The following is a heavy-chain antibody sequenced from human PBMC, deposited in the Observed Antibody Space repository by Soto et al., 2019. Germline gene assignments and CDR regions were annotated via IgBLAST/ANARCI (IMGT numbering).Heavy chain of an antibody. CDR1: GFSFGTYF. Sequence: EVQLVESGGGLVQPGGSLRLSCGASGFSFGTYFMYWVRQVPGKGLVWIARIDANGITTLYADSVQGRFTISRDNLGNTLHLQMNSLRVEDSAVYYCARGYFDYYAMDVWGQGTTVTVSS. D-gene: IGHD3-9*01. V-gene: IGHV3-74*01. CDR2: IDANGITT. CDR3: ARGYFDYYAMDV. J-gene: IGHJ6*02.